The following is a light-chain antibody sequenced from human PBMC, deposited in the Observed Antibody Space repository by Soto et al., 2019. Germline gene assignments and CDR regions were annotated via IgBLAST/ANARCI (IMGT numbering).Light chain of an antibody. CDR3: QQYGNSPYT. CDR2: GAS. V-gene: IGKV3-20*01. CDR1: QSISSNY. Sequence: EIVLMQSPGTLSLSPGERATLSCRASQSISSNYLAWYQQKPGQAPRLLICGASTRATGIPDRFSGSGSGTDFTLTITRLEPEDFAVYYCQQYGNSPYTFGQGTKVDIK. J-gene: IGKJ2*01.